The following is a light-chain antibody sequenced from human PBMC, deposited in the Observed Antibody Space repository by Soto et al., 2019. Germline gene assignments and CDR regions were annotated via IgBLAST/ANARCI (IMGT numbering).Light chain of an antibody. CDR2: EVS. V-gene: IGLV2-14*01. CDR1: SSDVGGHNF. CDR3: TSYTSTNTIL. Sequence: QSALIQPASVSGSPGQSITISCSGTSSDVGGHNFVSWYQHHPGRAPKLMIYEVSYRPSGVSNRFSGSKSGSTASLTISGLQAEDEADYYCTSYTSTNTILFGGGTKVTVL. J-gene: IGLJ2*01.